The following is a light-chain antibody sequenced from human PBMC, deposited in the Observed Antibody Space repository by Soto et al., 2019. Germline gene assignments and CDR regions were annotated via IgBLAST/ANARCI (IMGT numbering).Light chain of an antibody. CDR1: QTISNS. CDR2: DAS. V-gene: IGKV3-15*01. CDR3: QQYKIWPPA. J-gene: IGKJ1*01. Sequence: EIVMTQSPATLSVSPGEGATLSCRASQTISNSLAWYQQKPGQAPRLLIYDASALLTDIPTRFSGSGYGTEFTLTISSLQSEDFAFYFCQQYKIWPPAFGQGTKVEMK.